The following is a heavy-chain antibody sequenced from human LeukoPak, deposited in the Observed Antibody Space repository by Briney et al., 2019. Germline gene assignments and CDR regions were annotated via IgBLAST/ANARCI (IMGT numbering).Heavy chain of an antibody. CDR2: IYYSGSN. CDR1: GGSISSSGYY. V-gene: IGHV4-39*07. CDR3: ARRRRYCSSTSCYFDT. D-gene: IGHD2-2*01. J-gene: IGHJ4*02. Sequence: SETLSLTCTVSGGSISSSGYYWGWIRQTPGKGLEWIGSIYYSGSNYHNPSLKSRVSMSVDTSKNQFSLKLSSVTAADTAVYYCARRRRYCSSTSCYFDTWGQGTLVTVSS.